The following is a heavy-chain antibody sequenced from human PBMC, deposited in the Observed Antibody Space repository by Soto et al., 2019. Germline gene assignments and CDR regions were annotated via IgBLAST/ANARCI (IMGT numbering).Heavy chain of an antibody. D-gene: IGHD2-2*01. J-gene: IGHJ6*02. Sequence: QVQLQESGPGLVKPSQTLSLTCSVSGDSISSSDSYWSLIRQPPGKGLEWIGYINSSGTTYYKPSLKGRVSIAIYTSKNQFAMRLTYVTVADTAVYFCAMFSTLGKDYGVDVWGQGTTVTVSS. V-gene: IGHV4-30-4*01. CDR2: INSSGTT. CDR3: AMFSTLGKDYGVDV. CDR1: GDSISSSDSY.